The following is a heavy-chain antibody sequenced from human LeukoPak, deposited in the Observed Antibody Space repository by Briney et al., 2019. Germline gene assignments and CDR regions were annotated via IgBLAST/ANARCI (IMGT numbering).Heavy chain of an antibody. J-gene: IGHJ4*02. D-gene: IGHD5-24*01. Sequence: KPSETLSLTCTVSGYSISSTYYWSWVRQAPGQGLEWVGEINHGGATNYNPSLKSRVTISVDTSKNQFSLKLTSVTAADTAVYYCARLGDGYNRPPGYWGQGTTVTVSS. CDR1: GYSISSTYY. CDR2: INHGGAT. CDR3: ARLGDGYNRPPGY. V-gene: IGHV4-38-2*02.